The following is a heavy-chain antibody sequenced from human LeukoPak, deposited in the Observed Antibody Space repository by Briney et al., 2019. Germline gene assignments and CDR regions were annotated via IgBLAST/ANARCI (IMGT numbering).Heavy chain of an antibody. D-gene: IGHD6-19*01. CDR1: GGSISSNY. CDR2: IYYSGST. Sequence: SETLSLTCTVSGGSISSNYWSWIRQPPGKGLEWIGYIYYSGSTNYNPSLKSRVTISVGTSKNQFSLNLSSVTAADTAVYYCARETKSSGWFEYWGQGILVTVSS. V-gene: IGHV4-59*01. CDR3: ARETKSSGWFEY. J-gene: IGHJ4*02.